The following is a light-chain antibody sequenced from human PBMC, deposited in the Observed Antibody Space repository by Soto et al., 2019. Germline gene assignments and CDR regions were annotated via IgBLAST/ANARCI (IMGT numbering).Light chain of an antibody. CDR2: DVY. V-gene: IGLV2-14*01. CDR3: SSYTTSSSYV. CDR1: SSDVGGFNY. Sequence: QSVLTQPASVSGSPGQSITISCTGTSSDVGGFNYVSWYQQHPGKAPKLLIFDVYSRPSGISNRFSGSKSGNTASLTIPGLQAEDEADYYCSSYTTSSSYVFGAGTKVTVL. J-gene: IGLJ1*01.